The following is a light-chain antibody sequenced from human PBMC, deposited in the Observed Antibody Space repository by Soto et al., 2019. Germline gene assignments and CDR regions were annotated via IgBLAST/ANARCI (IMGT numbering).Light chain of an antibody. Sequence: DIQMTQSPSSLSASVGDRVTITCRASQGIGSWLAWYQQKPGRAPKILIYAAASLQSGVPSRFSATFSGTDFTLTINSLHPEDVATYFCQQANSFPLTFGPGTKVDIK. J-gene: IGKJ3*01. CDR1: QGIGSW. CDR2: AAA. CDR3: QQANSFPLT. V-gene: IGKV1-12*01.